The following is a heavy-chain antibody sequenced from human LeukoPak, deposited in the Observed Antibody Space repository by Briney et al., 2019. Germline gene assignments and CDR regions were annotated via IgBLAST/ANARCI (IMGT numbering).Heavy chain of an antibody. D-gene: IGHD3-22*01. CDR2: INSDGSNT. CDR3: AGPQYYYDSSGYVRLDASDI. CDR1: GFNFGRNW. Sequence: PGGSLRLSCAASGFNFGRNWMDWVRQAPGKGLVWVSRINSDGSNTNYADSVKGRFIISRDNAENTLYLQMNSLRVEDTAVYFCAGPQYYYDSSGYVRLDASDIWGQGTMVTVSS. J-gene: IGHJ3*02. V-gene: IGHV3-74*01.